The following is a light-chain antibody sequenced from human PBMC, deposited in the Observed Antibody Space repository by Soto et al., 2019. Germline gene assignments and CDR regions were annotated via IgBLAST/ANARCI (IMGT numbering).Light chain of an antibody. V-gene: IGKV3-15*01. CDR2: DAS. J-gene: IGKJ1*01. CDR3: QHYSKWFWT. CDR1: QSVGIK. Sequence: EIVMTQSPATLHVSPGEGATLSCRASQSVGIKLAWYQQRPGQAPRVLIYDASNRATGIPARFSGSGSGTEFTLTISSLQSEDFADYYCQHYSKWFWTFGQGTKVEIK.